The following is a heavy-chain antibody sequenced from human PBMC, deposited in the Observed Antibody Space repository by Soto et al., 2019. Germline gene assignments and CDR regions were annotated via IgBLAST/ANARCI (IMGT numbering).Heavy chain of an antibody. Sequence: GESLKISCKGSGYSFTSYWIGWVRQMPGKGLEWMGIIYPGDSDTRYSPSFQGQVTISADKSISTAYLQWSSLKASDTAMYYCARAPNYDFWSGYPDYFDYWGQGTPVTVSS. CDR1: GYSFTSYW. CDR3: ARAPNYDFWSGYPDYFDY. J-gene: IGHJ4*02. CDR2: IYPGDSDT. V-gene: IGHV5-51*01. D-gene: IGHD3-3*01.